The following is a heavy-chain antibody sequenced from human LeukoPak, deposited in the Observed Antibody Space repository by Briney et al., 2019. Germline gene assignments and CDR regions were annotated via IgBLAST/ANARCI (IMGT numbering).Heavy chain of an antibody. J-gene: IGHJ3*02. Sequence: GGSLRLSCAASGFTFSNYAMDWVRQAPGKGLEWVAGISGSGGSTYSADSVKGRFTISRDNAKNSLYLQMNSLRAEDTAVYYCARVRALSGSYYFDPAFDIWGQGTMVTVSS. CDR3: ARVRALSGSYYFDPAFDI. CDR2: ISGSGGST. CDR1: GFTFSNYA. D-gene: IGHD1-26*01. V-gene: IGHV3-23*01.